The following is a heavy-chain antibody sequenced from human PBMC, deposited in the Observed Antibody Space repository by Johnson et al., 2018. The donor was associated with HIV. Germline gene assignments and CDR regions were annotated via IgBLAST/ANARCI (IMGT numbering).Heavy chain of an antibody. D-gene: IGHD6-13*01. CDR1: GFTVSSNS. CDR3: ARGVKQQLSVVDAFDI. V-gene: IGHV3-30-3*01. Sequence: QMMLVESGGGLVKPGGSLRLSCAASGFTVSSNSLSWVRQAPGKGLEWVAVISYDGSNKYYADSVKGRFTIARDNSKNRLYLQMNSLRAEDTAVYFGARGVKQQLSVVDAFDIWGQGTMVTVSS. CDR2: ISYDGSNK. J-gene: IGHJ3*02.